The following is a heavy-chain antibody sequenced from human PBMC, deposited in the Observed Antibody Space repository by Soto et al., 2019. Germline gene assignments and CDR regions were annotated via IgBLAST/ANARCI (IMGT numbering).Heavy chain of an antibody. V-gene: IGHV1-46*01. Sequence: ASVKVSCKASGYTFTSYYMHWVRQAPGQGLEWMGIINPSGGSTSYAQKFQGRVTMTRDTSTSTVYMELSSLRSEDTAVYYCARSAHGYCSSTSCHGGWFDPWGQGTLVTGSS. CDR3: ARSAHGYCSSTSCHGGWFDP. CDR2: INPSGGST. D-gene: IGHD2-2*01. CDR1: GYTFTSYY. J-gene: IGHJ5*02.